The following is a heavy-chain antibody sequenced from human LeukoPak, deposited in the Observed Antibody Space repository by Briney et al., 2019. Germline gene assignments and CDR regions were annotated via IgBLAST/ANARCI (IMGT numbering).Heavy chain of an antibody. J-gene: IGHJ6*02. V-gene: IGHV4-61*08. CDR1: GGSISSGGYY. CDR2: IYYSGST. D-gene: IGHD3-22*01. Sequence: SQTLSLTCTVSGGSISSGGYYWTWIRQPPGKGLEWIGYIYYSGSTNYNPSLKSRVTISVDTSKNQFSLKLTSVTAADTAVYYCARDRRYYDSSGTVYFDAMDVWGQGTTVTVSS. CDR3: ARDRRYYDSSGTVYFDAMDV.